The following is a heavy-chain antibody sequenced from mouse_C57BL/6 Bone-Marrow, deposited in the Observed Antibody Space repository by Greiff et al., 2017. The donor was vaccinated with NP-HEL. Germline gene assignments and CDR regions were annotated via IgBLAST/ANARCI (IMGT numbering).Heavy chain of an antibody. Sequence: SGPELVKPGASVKIPCKASGYTFTDYNMDWVKQSHGKSLEWIGDINPNNGGTIYNQKFKGKATLTVDKSSSTAYMELRSLTSEDTAVYYCARNASDWFAYWGQGTLVTVSA. CDR2: INPNNGGT. J-gene: IGHJ3*01. D-gene: IGHD6-1*01. CDR3: ARNASDWFAY. CDR1: GYTFTDYN. V-gene: IGHV1-18*01.